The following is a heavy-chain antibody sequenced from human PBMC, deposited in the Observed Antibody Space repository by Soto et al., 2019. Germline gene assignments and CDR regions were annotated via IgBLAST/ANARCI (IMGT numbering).Heavy chain of an antibody. Sequence: QVQLQESGPGLVKPSGTLSLTCAVSNGSITSSYWWGWVRQPPGKGLEWIGEIYHSGSTNYNPSLESRVTISVDNSKNLFSLRLNSVTAADTAVYYCARDYYDSSGSYRDFDYWGQGALVTVSS. CDR2: IYHSGST. CDR1: NGSITSSYW. D-gene: IGHD3-22*01. CDR3: ARDYYDSSGSYRDFDY. V-gene: IGHV4-4*02. J-gene: IGHJ4*02.